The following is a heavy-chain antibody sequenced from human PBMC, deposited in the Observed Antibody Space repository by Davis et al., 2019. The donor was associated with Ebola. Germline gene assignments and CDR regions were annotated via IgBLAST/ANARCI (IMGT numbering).Heavy chain of an antibody. CDR1: GGTFSSYA. D-gene: IGHD2-2*01. CDR3: ARGGLGYCSSTSCQNPYYYYGMDV. J-gene: IGHJ6*02. V-gene: IGHV1-69*13. CDR2: IIPIFGTA. Sequence: AASVKVSCKASGGTFSSYAISWVRQAPGQGLEWMGGIIPIFGTANYAQKFQGRVTITADESTSTAYMELSSLRSEDTAVYYCARGGLGYCSSTSCQNPYYYYGMDVWGQGTTVTVSS.